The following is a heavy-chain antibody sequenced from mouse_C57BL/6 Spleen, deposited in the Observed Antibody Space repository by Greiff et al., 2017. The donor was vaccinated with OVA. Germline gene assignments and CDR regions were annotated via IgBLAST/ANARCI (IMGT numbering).Heavy chain of an antibody. CDR2: IYPGSGST. V-gene: IGHV1-55*01. Sequence: QVQLKQPGAELVKPGASVKMSCKASGYTFTSYWITWVKQRPGQGLEWIGDIYPGSGSTNYNEKFKSKATLTVDTSSSTAYMQLSSLTSEDSAVYYCARGGYYGSSYWYFDVWGTGTTVTVSS. J-gene: IGHJ1*03. CDR3: ARGGYYGSSYWYFDV. D-gene: IGHD1-1*01. CDR1: GYTFTSYW.